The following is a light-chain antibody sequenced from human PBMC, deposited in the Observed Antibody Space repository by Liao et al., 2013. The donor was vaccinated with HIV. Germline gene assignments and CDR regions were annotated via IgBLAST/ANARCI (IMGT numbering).Light chain of an antibody. CDR3: QAWDSSPV. CDR1: KLGDKY. Sequence: SYELTQPHSVSVSPGQTASITCSGDKLGDKYACWYQQKPGQSPVLVIYQDSKRPSGIPERFSGSNSGNTATLTISGTQAMDEADYYCQAWDSSPVFGTGTKVTV. CDR2: QDS. J-gene: IGLJ1*01. V-gene: IGLV3-1*01.